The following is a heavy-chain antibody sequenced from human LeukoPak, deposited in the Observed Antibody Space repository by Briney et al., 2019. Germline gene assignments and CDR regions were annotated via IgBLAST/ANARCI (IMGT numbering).Heavy chain of an antibody. CDR3: ARIRGAVQAFDY. CDR1: GFTFDDYA. J-gene: IGHJ4*02. Sequence: GGSLRLSCAASGFTFDDYAMHWVRQAPGKGLEWVSGISWNSGSIGYADSVKGRFTISRDNAKNSLYLQMNSLRAEDTAVYYCARIRGAVQAFDYWGQGTLVTVSS. D-gene: IGHD1-1*01. CDR2: ISWNSGSI. V-gene: IGHV3-9*01.